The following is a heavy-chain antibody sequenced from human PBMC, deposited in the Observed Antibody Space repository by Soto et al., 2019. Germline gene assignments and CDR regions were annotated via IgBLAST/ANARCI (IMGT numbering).Heavy chain of an antibody. D-gene: IGHD2-15*01. Sequence: PGGSLRLSCAVSGITSNKRAMSWVRQAPGKGLDWVSTIGTSDETTYNAASVKGRFSISRDTSTNTLYLQLDSLTVEDTATYYFATRHIGWFGPDRLYYYSGLDVLGQGTAVTVSS. CDR1: GITSNKRA. CDR2: IGTSDETT. V-gene: IGHV3-23*01. J-gene: IGHJ6*02. CDR3: ATRHIGWFGPDRLYYYSGLDV.